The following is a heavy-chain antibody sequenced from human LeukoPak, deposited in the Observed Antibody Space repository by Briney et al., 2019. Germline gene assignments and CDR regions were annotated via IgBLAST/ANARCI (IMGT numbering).Heavy chain of an antibody. D-gene: IGHD3-22*01. CDR1: GYMFDTFG. CDR3: ARDYYESSGSTFDTFDI. CDR2: VSGYNART. J-gene: IGHJ3*02. V-gene: IGHV1-18*01. Sequence: ASVKVSCKASGYMFDTFGISWARQAPGQGLEWMGWVSGYNARTNYAQKVKGRVTMTTDTSTSTVYMELRNLRSDDTAKYYCARDYYESSGSTFDTFDIWGQGTMVIVSS.